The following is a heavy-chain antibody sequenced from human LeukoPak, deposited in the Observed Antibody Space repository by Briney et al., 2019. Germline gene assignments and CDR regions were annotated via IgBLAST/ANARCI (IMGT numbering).Heavy chain of an antibody. J-gene: IGHJ6*02. CDR3: TTDRSKLLWFGELGSDYYYYGMDV. CDR1: GFTFSSYA. Sequence: PGGSLRLSCAASGFTFSSYAMSWVRQAPGKGLEWVSAISGSGGSTYYADSVKGRFTISRDNSKNTLYLQMNSLKTEDTAVYYCTTDRSKLLWFGELGSDYYYYGMDVWGQGTTVTVSS. CDR2: ISGSGGST. D-gene: IGHD3-10*01. V-gene: IGHV3-23*01.